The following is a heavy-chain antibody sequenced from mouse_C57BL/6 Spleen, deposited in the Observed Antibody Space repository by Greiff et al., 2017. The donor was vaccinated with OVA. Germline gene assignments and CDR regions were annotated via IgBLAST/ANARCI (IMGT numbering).Heavy chain of an antibody. J-gene: IGHJ2*01. CDR2: IHPNSGST. CDR3: ARGDYGSLVYFDD. D-gene: IGHD1-1*01. V-gene: IGHV1-64*01. Sequence: FQLQHPGAELVKPGASVKLSCKASGYPFTSYWMHWVKQRPGQGLEWIGMIHPNSGSTNYNEKFKRKATLAVDKSSRTSYMQRSIPTAEDSAVYYGARGDYGSLVYFDDWGKGTTLTVSS. CDR1: GYPFTSYW.